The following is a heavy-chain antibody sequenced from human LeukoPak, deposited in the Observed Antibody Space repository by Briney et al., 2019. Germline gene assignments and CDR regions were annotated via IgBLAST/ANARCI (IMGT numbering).Heavy chain of an antibody. CDR1: GFTFSSYW. CDR3: ARVHRSSSGNYYYGMDV. J-gene: IGHJ6*02. Sequence: GGSLRLSCEASGFTFSSYWMHWVRQGPGKGLVWVSHINRDGSSTSYADSVKGRFTISRDNAKNTLYLQMNSLRAEDTAVYYCARVHRSSSGNYYYGMDVWGQGTTVTVSS. D-gene: IGHD6-13*01. V-gene: IGHV3-74*01. CDR2: INRDGSST.